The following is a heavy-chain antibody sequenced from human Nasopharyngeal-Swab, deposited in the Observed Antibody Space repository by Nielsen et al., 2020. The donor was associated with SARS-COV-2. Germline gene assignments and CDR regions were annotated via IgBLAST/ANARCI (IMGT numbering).Heavy chain of an antibody. CDR1: GFTLSSYA. Sequence: GESLKISCAASGFTLSSYAMHWVRQAPGKGLEWVAVISYDGSNKYYADSVKGRFTISRDNSKNTLYLQMNSLRAEDTAVYYCARGLLWFGGNFNFDYWGQGTLVTVSS. CDR2: ISYDGSNK. D-gene: IGHD3-10*01. J-gene: IGHJ4*02. V-gene: IGHV3-30*04. CDR3: ARGLLWFGGNFNFDY.